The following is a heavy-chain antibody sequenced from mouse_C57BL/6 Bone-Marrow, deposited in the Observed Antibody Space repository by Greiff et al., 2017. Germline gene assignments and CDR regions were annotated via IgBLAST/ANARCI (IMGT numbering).Heavy chain of an antibody. CDR3: ASQTGTDFDY. D-gene: IGHD4-1*01. CDR1: GYTFTSYW. V-gene: IGHV1-50*01. CDR2: IDPSDSYT. Sequence: QVQLQQPGAELVKPGASVKLSCKASGYTFTSYWMQWVKQRPGQGLEWIGAIDPSDSYTNYNQKVKGKATLTVDTSSSTAYMQISSLTSEDSAVYYCASQTGTDFDYWGQGTTLTVSS. J-gene: IGHJ2*01.